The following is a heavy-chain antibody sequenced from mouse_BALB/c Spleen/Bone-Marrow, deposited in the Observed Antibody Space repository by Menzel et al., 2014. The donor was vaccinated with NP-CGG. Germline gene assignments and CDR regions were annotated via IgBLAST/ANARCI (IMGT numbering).Heavy chain of an antibody. V-gene: IGHV1-9*01. CDR2: ILPGGGST. CDR3: ARRERTGMNY. Sequence: VQLQESGAELMKPGASVMISCKATGYTFSDYWIEWVKQRPGHGLEWIGEILPGGGSTNYNENFKGKATFTADTSSNTAYMQLSSLTSEDSAVYYCARRERTGMNYWGQGTTLTVSS. J-gene: IGHJ2*01. D-gene: IGHD4-1*01. CDR1: GYTFSDYW.